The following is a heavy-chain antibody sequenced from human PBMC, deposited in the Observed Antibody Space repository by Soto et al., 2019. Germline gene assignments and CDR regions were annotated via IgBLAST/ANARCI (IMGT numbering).Heavy chain of an antibody. CDR1: GGTFSSYA. CDR3: ASHHSYSSSYYWFDP. V-gene: IGHV1-69*06. Sequence: SSVKVSFKASGGTFSSYAISLLLHAPGQGLELMGGIIPIFGTANYAQKFQGRVTITADKSTSTAYMELSSLRSEDTAVYYCASHHSYSSSYYWFDPWGQGTLVTVSS. J-gene: IGHJ5*02. CDR2: IIPIFGTA. D-gene: IGHD6-13*01.